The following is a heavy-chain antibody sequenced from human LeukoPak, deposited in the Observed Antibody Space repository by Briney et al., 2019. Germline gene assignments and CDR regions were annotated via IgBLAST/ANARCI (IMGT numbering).Heavy chain of an antibody. Sequence: SETLFLTCAVYGGSFSGYYWSWIRQPPGKGLEWIGEINHSGSTNYNPSLKSRVTTSVDTSKNQFSLKLSSVTAADTAVYYCARPPLYCSSTSCYRGGAFDIWGQGTMVTVSS. J-gene: IGHJ3*02. V-gene: IGHV4-34*01. CDR1: GGSFSGYY. CDR3: ARPPLYCSSTSCYRGGAFDI. CDR2: INHSGST. D-gene: IGHD2-2*01.